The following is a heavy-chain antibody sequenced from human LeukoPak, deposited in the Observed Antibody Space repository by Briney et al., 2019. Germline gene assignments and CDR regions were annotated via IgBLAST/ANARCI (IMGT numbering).Heavy chain of an antibody. CDR2: IYHSGGT. V-gene: IGHV4-38-2*01. CDR3: ARGVNAGTYVIAARRRRNRFDP. J-gene: IGHJ5*02. Sequence: NPSETLSLTCAFSGYSLSSGYYWGWIRQPPGEGMEWIGSIYHSGGTFYNPSLKSRVTISVDTSKNQFSLKLSSVTAADTAVYYCARGVNAGTYVIAARRRRNRFDPWSQGTLVTLSS. D-gene: IGHD2/OR15-2a*01. CDR1: GYSLSSGYY.